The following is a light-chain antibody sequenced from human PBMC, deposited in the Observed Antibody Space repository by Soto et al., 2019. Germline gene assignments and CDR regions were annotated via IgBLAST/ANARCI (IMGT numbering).Light chain of an antibody. CDR3: CSSAGTFTWV. CDR2: EGT. Sequence: QSVLTQPASVSGSPGQSITISCTGISRFVSWYQQQPDKAPKLLIYEGTQRPSGISYRFSGSQSANTASLTISGLQAEDEADYYCCSSAGTFTWVFGGGTKVTVL. CDR1: SRF. J-gene: IGLJ3*02. V-gene: IGLV2-23*01.